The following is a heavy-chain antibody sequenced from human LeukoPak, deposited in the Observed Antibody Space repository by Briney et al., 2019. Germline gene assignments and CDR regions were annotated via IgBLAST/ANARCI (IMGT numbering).Heavy chain of an antibody. J-gene: IGHJ4*02. V-gene: IGHV3-49*04. CDR1: GFTLGDYA. CDR3: TRLVPYLDS. CDR2: IRSKVYGETT. D-gene: IGHD6-6*01. Sequence: GGTLRLSCTASGFTLGDYAMSWARQAPGQGLGWIGFIRSKVYGETTEYAASVKGRFTVSRDDSNSLAYLQMNSLQTEDTAVYYCTRLVPYLDSWGQGTLVTVSS.